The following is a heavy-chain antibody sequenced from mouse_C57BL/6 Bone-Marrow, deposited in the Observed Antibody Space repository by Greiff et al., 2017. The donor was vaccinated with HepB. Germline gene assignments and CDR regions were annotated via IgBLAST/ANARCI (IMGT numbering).Heavy chain of an antibody. CDR2: INPNNGGT. CDR1: GYTFTDYY. CDR3: AREEWWFAY. Sequence: EVQLQQSGPELVKPGASVKISCKASGYTFTDYYMNWVKQSHGKSLEWIGDINPNNGGTSYNQKFKGKATLTVDKSSSTAYMELRSLTSEDSAVYYCAREEWWFAYWGQGTLVTVSA. J-gene: IGHJ3*01. V-gene: IGHV1-26*01.